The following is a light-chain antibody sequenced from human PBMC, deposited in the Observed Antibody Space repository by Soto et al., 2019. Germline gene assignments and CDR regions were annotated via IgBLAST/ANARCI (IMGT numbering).Light chain of an antibody. CDR1: QSVSSSY. CDR2: GAS. Sequence: EIVLTQSPGTLSLSPGERATLSCRASQSVSSSYLAWYQQKPGQAPRLLIYGASSRATGIPDRFSGSGSGTDFTLTISRLLPEDFAVYYCQQYGSSPGRTFGQGTKVDIK. J-gene: IGKJ1*01. V-gene: IGKV3-20*01. CDR3: QQYGSSPGRT.